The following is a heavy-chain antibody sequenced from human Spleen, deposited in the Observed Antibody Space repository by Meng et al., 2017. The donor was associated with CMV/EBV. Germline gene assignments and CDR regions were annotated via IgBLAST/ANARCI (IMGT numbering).Heavy chain of an antibody. CDR2: INTHTGKP. CDR1: GYSFFSIT. CDR3: ARTYDYPWKNLYYIDY. V-gene: IGHV7-4-1*02. J-gene: IGHJ4*02. Sequence: SGYSFFSITLNWVRQAPGQGLEWIGLINTHTGKPTYAQGFAGRYVFSLDIGVSTAYLQISRLKAEDTAVYYCARTYDYPWKNLYYIDYWGQGTLVTVSS. D-gene: IGHD3-16*01.